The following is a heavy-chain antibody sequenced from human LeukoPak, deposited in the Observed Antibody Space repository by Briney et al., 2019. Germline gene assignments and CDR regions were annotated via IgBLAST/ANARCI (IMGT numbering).Heavy chain of an antibody. Sequence: SGTLSLTCAVSGGSISSSNWWSWVRQPPGKGLEWIGEIYHSGSTNYNPSLKSRVTISVDKSKNQFSLKLSSVTAADAAVYYCARNPSRMVRATHFDYWGQGTLVTVSS. CDR1: GGSISSSNW. CDR2: IYHSGST. J-gene: IGHJ4*02. CDR3: ARNPSRMVRATHFDY. D-gene: IGHD3-10*01. V-gene: IGHV4-4*02.